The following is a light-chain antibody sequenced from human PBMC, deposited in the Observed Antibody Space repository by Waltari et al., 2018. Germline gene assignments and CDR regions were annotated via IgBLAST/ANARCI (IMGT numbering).Light chain of an antibody. CDR2: GAS. CDR1: QSVTRA. Sequence: EIVLTQSPGTLSLSPGESATLSCSTSQSVTRALAWDQQKPGQAPRLLIYGASNRATGIPDRFSGSGSGTDFSLTISSLEPEDFAVYYCQHYLRLPVTFGQGTKVEVK. CDR3: QHYLRLPVT. V-gene: IGKV3-20*01. J-gene: IGKJ1*01.